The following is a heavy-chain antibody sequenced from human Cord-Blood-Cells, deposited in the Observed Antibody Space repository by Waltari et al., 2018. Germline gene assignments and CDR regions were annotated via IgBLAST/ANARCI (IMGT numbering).Heavy chain of an antibody. CDR3: ARDRHDYGGNYFDY. CDR1: GFTFSSYG. V-gene: IGHV3-33*01. Sequence: QVQLVESGGGVVQPGRSLRLSCAASGFTFSSYGMPWVRQAPGKGLEWVAVIWYDGSNKYYADSVKGRFTISRDNSKNTLYLQMNSLRAEDTAVYYCARDRHDYGGNYFDYWGQGTLVTVSS. J-gene: IGHJ4*02. D-gene: IGHD4-17*01. CDR2: IWYDGSNK.